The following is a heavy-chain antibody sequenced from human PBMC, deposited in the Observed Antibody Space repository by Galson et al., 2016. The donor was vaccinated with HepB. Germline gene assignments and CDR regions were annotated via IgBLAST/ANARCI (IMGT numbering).Heavy chain of an antibody. V-gene: IGHV4-61*08. Sequence: SETLSLTCTVSGGSVNSGAWYWSWIRQPPGKGLQWIGYVFCSGSGNTNYNPSLKSRVTISVDTSKNQFSLNLNSVTAADTAVYYCARGGMVNSYWYFDLWGRGTLVTVSS. CDR3: ARGGMVNSYWYFDL. J-gene: IGHJ2*01. CDR2: VFCSGSGNT. D-gene: IGHD3-3*01. CDR1: GGSVNSGAWY.